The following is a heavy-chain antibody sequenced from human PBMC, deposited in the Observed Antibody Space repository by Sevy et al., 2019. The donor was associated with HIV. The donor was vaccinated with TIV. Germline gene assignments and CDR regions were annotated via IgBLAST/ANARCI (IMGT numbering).Heavy chain of an antibody. J-gene: IGHJ1*01. V-gene: IGHV3-49*04. CDR1: GFSFGDYT. D-gene: IGHD6-13*01. CDR2: ISSDAHGGSI. CDR3: TGPFVSSTWYEYFHH. Sequence: GGSLRLSCTTFGFSFGDYTMGWVRQAPGKGLEWVGYISSDAHGGSIEYAASVRGRFTISRDDSRNIAYLQMYSLKTEDTAVYYCTGPFVSSTWYEYFHHWGQGTVVTVSS.